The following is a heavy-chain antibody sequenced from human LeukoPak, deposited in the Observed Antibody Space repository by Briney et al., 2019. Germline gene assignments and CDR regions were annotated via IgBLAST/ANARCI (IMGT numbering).Heavy chain of an antibody. CDR1: GFTFSSYG. Sequence: GGSLRLSCAASGFTFSSYGMHWVRQAPGKGLEWVAVIWYDGSNKYYADSVKGRFTISRDNSKNTLYLRMNSLRAEDTAVYYCAKGRYSGYDSLDYWGQGTLVTVSS. D-gene: IGHD5-12*01. J-gene: IGHJ4*02. V-gene: IGHV3-33*06. CDR3: AKGRYSGYDSLDY. CDR2: IWYDGSNK.